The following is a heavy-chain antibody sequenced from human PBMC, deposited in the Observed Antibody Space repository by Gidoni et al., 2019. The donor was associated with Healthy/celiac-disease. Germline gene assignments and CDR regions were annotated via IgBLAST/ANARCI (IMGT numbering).Heavy chain of an antibody. D-gene: IGHD2-2*01. J-gene: IGHJ4*02. CDR2: IYSGGST. V-gene: IGHV3-66*01. CDR3: ARDCSSTSCYDY. Sequence: VQLVESGGGLVQPGGSLRLSCAASGFTVSCKYRSLVRQAPGKGLEWVSVIYSGGSTYYADSVKGRFTISRDNSKNTLYLQMNSLRAEDTAVYYCARDCSSTSCYDYWGQGTLVTVSS. CDR1: GFTVSCKY.